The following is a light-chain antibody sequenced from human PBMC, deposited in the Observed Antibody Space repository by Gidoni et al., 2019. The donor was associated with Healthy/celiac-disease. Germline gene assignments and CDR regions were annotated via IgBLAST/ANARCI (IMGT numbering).Light chain of an antibody. V-gene: IGLV1-44*01. J-gene: IGLJ2*01. CDR3: AAWDDSLNGHVV. CDR1: SSNIGSNT. CDR2: SNN. Sequence: QSVLTQPPSASGTPAHRVTITCSGSSSNIGSNTVNWYQQLPGTAPKLLIYSNNKRPSGVPDRCSGSKSGTSASLAISGLQSEDEADYYCAAWDDSLNGHVVFGGGTKLTVL.